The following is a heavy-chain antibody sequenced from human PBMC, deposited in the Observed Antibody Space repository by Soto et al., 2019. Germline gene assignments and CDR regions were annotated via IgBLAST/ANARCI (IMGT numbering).Heavy chain of an antibody. V-gene: IGHV3-30*18. D-gene: IGHD3-10*01. CDR1: GFTFSSYG. CDR3: AKDIWFGELLSSNYYYYGMDV. Sequence: GGSLRLSCAASGFTFSSYGMHWVRQAPGKGLEWVAVISYDGSNKYYADSVKGRFTISRDNSKNTLYLQMNSLRAEDTAVYYCAKDIWFGELLSSNYYYYGMDVWGQGTTVTVSS. J-gene: IGHJ6*02. CDR2: ISYDGSNK.